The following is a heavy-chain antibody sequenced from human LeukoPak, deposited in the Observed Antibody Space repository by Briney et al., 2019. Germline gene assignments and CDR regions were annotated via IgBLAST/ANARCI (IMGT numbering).Heavy chain of an antibody. Sequence: GGSLRLSCAASGFTFSSYSMNWVRQAPGKGLEWVSSISSSSSYIYYADSVKGRFTISRDNAKNSLYLQMSSLRAEDTAVYYCARGVFNAFDIWGQGTMVTVSS. J-gene: IGHJ3*02. CDR3: ARGVFNAFDI. CDR2: ISSSSSYI. D-gene: IGHD3-10*02. CDR1: GFTFSSYS. V-gene: IGHV3-21*01.